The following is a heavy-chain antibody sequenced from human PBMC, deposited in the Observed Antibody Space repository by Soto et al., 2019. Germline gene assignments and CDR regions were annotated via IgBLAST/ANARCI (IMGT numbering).Heavy chain of an antibody. CDR1: GGSISSSSYY. J-gene: IGHJ4*02. V-gene: IGHV4-39*01. CDR3: ARRASSCWFYYFVY. D-gene: IGHD6-19*01. Sequence: QLQLQESGPGLVKPSETLSLTCTVSGGSISSSSYYWGWIRQPPGKGLEWIGSIYYSGSTYYNPSLNSRVTISVDTSKNQFSLKLSSVTAADTAVYYCARRASSCWFYYFVYWGQGTLVTVSS. CDR2: IYYSGST.